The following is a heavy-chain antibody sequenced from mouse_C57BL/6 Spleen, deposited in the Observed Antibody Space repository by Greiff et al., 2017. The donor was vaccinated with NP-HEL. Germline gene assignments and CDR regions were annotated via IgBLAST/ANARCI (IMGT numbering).Heavy chain of an antibody. J-gene: IGHJ4*01. CDR2: ISNGGGST. D-gene: IGHD4-1*01. CDR3: ARLGWDSYAMDY. V-gene: IGHV5-12*01. Sequence: EVMLVESGGVLVQPGGSLKLSCAASGFTFSDYYMYWVRQTPEKRLEWVAYISNGGGSTYYPDTVKGRFTISRDNAKNTLYLQMSRLKSEDTAMYYCARLGWDSYAMDYWGQGTSVTVSS. CDR1: GFTFSDYY.